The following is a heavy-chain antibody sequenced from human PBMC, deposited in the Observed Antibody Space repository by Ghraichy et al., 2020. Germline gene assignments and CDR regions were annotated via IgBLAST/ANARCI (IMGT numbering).Heavy chain of an antibody. D-gene: IGHD5-12*01. CDR2: ISSNGGST. CDR3: VKMSGYDTFDY. Sequence: GGSLRLSCSASGFTFSSYAMHWVRQAPGKGLEYVSAISSNGGSTYYADSVKGRFTISRDNSKNTLYLQMSSLRAEDTAVYYCVKMSGYDTFDYWGQGTLVTVSS. CDR1: GFTFSSYA. J-gene: IGHJ4*02. V-gene: IGHV3-64D*06.